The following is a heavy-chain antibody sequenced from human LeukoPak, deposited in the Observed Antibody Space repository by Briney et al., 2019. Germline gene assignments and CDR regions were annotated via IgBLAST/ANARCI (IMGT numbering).Heavy chain of an antibody. CDR2: IWYDGSNK. Sequence: GGSLRLSCAASVGTFSSYGMHWVRQAPGKGLEWVAVIWYDGSNKYYADSVKGGFTISRDNSKNTLYLQMNSLKAEDTAVYYCAKDQGTTYYDILTGYYQENWFDPWGQGTLVTVSS. V-gene: IGHV3-33*06. J-gene: IGHJ5*02. CDR3: AKDQGTTYYDILTGYYQENWFDP. D-gene: IGHD3-9*01. CDR1: VGTFSSYG.